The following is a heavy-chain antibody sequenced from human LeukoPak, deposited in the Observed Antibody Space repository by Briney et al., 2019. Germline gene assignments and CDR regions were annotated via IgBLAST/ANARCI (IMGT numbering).Heavy chain of an antibody. D-gene: IGHD3-3*01. CDR3: AKLPILRFLEGFDY. J-gene: IGHJ4*02. V-gene: IGHV3-23*01. Sequence: PGGSLRLSCAASGFTFSSYAMSWVRQAPGKGLEWVSAISGSGGSTYYADSVKGRFTISRGNSKNTLYLQMNSLRAEDTAVYYCAKLPILRFLEGFDYWGQGTLVTVSS. CDR1: GFTFSSYA. CDR2: ISGSGGST.